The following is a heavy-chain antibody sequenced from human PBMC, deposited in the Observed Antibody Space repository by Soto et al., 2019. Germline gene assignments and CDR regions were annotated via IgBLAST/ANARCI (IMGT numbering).Heavy chain of an antibody. D-gene: IGHD5-18*01. CDR1: GFTFSSYG. V-gene: IGHV3-30*18. CDR3: ANSYGVQLTTDY. J-gene: IGHJ4*02. Sequence: GGSLRLSCAASGFTFSSYGMHWVRQAPGKGLEWVAVISYDGSNKYYADSVKGRFTISRDNSKNTLYLQMNSLRAEDTAVYYCANSYGVQLTTDYWGQGTLVTVSS. CDR2: ISYDGSNK.